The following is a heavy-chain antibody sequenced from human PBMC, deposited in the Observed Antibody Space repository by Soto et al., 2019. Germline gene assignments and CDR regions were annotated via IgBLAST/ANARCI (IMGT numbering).Heavy chain of an antibody. D-gene: IGHD3-3*01. CDR3: ARDLYFWSGYWSDYYYGMDV. CDR1: GYTFTSYG. J-gene: IGHJ6*02. CDR2: ISAYNGNT. V-gene: IGHV1-18*01. Sequence: QVQLVQSGAEVKKPGASVKVSCKASGYTFTSYGISWVRQAPGQGLEWMGWISAYNGNTNYAQKLQGRVTMTTDTSTSTAYMELRSLRSDDTAVYYCARDLYFWSGYWSDYYYGMDVWGPGTTVTVSS.